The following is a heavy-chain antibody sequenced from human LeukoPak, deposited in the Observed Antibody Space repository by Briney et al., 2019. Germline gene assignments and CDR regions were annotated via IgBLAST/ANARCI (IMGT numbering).Heavy chain of an antibody. J-gene: IGHJ6*02. CDR3: ALPEYYGSGSYVYYYYGMDV. Sequence: SVKVSCKASGYTFTGYYMHWVRQAPGQGPEWMGGIIPISGTANYAQKFQGRVTITADESTSTAYMELSSLRSEDTAVYYCALPEYYGSGSYVYYYYGMDVWGQGTTVTVSS. CDR1: GYTFTGYY. V-gene: IGHV1-69*13. CDR2: IIPISGTA. D-gene: IGHD3-10*01.